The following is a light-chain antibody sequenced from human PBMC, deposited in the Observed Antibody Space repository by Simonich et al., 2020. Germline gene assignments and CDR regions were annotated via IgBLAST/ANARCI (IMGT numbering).Light chain of an antibody. CDR3: QQYDNLPIT. CDR2: DAS. CDR1: QDISHY. Sequence: DIQMTQSPSSLSASVVDRVTITCQASQDISHYLNWYQQKPGKAPKLLIYDASNLETGVPSRCSGSGSGTDFTFTISSLQPEDIATYYCQQYDNLPITFGQGTRLEIK. V-gene: IGKV1-33*01. J-gene: IGKJ5*01.